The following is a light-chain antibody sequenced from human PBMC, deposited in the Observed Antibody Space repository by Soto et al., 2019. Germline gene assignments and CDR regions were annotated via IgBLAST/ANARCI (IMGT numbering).Light chain of an antibody. J-gene: IGKJ4*01. Sequence: DIQMTQSPATLSASVGDRVTITCRASQSISSWLAWYQQKPGTAPKFLIYDASTLESGVPSRFSGSGSGTEFTRTISRLRADDLATYLCQQADDYPLTFGGGPK. CDR3: QQADDYPLT. CDR2: DAS. V-gene: IGKV1-5*01. CDR1: QSISSW.